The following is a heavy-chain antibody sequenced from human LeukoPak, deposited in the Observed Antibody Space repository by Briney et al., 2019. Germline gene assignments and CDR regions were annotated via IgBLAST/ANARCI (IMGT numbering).Heavy chain of an antibody. D-gene: IGHD1-1*01. V-gene: IGHV3-7*01. J-gene: IGHJ4*02. Sequence: PGGSRRLSCVASGFSFSTSWMTWVRQAPGKGLEWVANIRKDGGEIYYVDSVKGRFTISRDNTKNSLYLQMNSLRVEDTAAYYCARDGDSWNDFDHWGQGTLVTVSS. CDR2: IRKDGGEI. CDR1: GFSFSTSW. CDR3: ARDGDSWNDFDH.